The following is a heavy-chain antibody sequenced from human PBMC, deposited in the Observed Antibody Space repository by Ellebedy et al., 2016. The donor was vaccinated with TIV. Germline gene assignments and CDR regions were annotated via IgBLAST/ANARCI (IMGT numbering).Heavy chain of an antibody. Sequence: SETLSLXCTVSGGSVSSDTYYWSWIRQSPGKGLECIGYIYYNGNTNYNPSLKSRATISIDTSMNQFFLELTSVTAADTAVYYCARIPGHYYDSTDSSYYFDFWGLGTLVTVS. V-gene: IGHV4-61*01. D-gene: IGHD3-22*01. J-gene: IGHJ4*02. CDR3: ARIPGHYYDSTDSSYYFDF. CDR2: IYYNGNT. CDR1: GGSVSSDTYY.